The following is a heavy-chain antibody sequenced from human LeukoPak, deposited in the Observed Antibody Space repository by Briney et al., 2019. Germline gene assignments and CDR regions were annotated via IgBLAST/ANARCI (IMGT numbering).Heavy chain of an antibody. CDR3: AKDERNWNYNLASQTYD. D-gene: IGHD1-7*01. CDR2: ISGSGVST. J-gene: IGHJ4*02. V-gene: IGHV3-23*01. Sequence: HPGGSLRLSWAASGLRFSSYAMSWVRQAPGKGLEWVSAISGSGVSTYYADSVKGRFTVSRDNSKNTLYLQMSSLRAEDTAVYYCAKDERNWNYNLASQTYDWGQGTLVTVSS. CDR1: GLRFSSYA.